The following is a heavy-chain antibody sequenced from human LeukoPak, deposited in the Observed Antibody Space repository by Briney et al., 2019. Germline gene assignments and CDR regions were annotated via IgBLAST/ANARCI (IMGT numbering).Heavy chain of an antibody. CDR3: ARDRGAYCGGDCYLGFDY. D-gene: IGHD2-21*02. CDR1: GLTFSSHT. V-gene: IGHV3-21*01. Sequence: GGSLRLSCAASGLTFSSHTMNWVGQAPGKGREWVSSIAGSSGYISYANSVKGGFTISRDNAKKSLYLQMTSLTAEDTAVYYCARDRGAYCGGDCYLGFDYWGRGTLVTVSS. J-gene: IGHJ4*01. CDR2: IAGSSGYI.